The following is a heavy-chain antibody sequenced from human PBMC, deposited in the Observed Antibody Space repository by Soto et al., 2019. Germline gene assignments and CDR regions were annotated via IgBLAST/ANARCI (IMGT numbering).Heavy chain of an antibody. D-gene: IGHD3-3*01. J-gene: IGHJ4*02. CDR2: IWYDGSNK. V-gene: IGHV3-33*01. Sequence: QVQLVESGGGVVQPGRSLRLSCAASGFTFSSYGMHWVRQAPGKGLEWVAVIWYDGSNKYYADSVKGRFTISRDNSKNTLYLQMNCLRAEDTAVYYCARHLEDFWSGYSPPSWGQGTLVTVSS. CDR3: ARHLEDFWSGYSPPS. CDR1: GFTFSSYG.